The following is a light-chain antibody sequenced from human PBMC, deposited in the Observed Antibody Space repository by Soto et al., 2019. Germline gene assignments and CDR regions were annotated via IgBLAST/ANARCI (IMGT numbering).Light chain of an antibody. V-gene: IGLV2-11*01. J-gene: IGLJ1*01. Sequence: QSALTQPGSVSGSPGQSVTISCTGTSSDVGGYNYVSWYQQHPGKAPKLMIYDVSKRPSGVPDRFSGSKSGNTASLTISGLQAEDEADYYCRSYAGSYTYVLGTGTKVAAL. CDR1: SSDVGGYNY. CDR3: RSYAGSYTYV. CDR2: DVS.